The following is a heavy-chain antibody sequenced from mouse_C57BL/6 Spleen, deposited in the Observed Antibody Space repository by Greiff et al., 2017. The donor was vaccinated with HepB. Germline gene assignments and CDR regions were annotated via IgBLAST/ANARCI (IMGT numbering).Heavy chain of an antibody. J-gene: IGHJ3*01. V-gene: IGHV14-3*01. Sequence: VHVKQSVAELVRPGASVKLSCTASGFNIKNTYMHWVKQRPEQGLEWIGRIDPANGNTKYAPKFQGKATITADTSSNTAYLQLSSLTSEDTAIYYCARGYYGSSQAWFAYWGQGTLVTVSA. CDR2: IDPANGNT. CDR3: ARGYYGSSQAWFAY. D-gene: IGHD1-1*01. CDR1: GFNIKNTY.